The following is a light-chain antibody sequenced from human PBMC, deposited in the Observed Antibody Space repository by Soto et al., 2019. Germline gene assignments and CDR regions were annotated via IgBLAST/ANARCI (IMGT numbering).Light chain of an antibody. Sequence: EIVLTQSPGTLSLSPGERATLSCRASQSVSSSYLAWYQQKPGQAPRLLIYGASSRATGIPDRFSGSGSGTDFTLTISRLEPEDFAVYYLQQYGSSPTWTFGQGTKVELK. CDR3: QQYGSSPTWT. CDR2: GAS. CDR1: QSVSSSY. J-gene: IGKJ1*01. V-gene: IGKV3-20*01.